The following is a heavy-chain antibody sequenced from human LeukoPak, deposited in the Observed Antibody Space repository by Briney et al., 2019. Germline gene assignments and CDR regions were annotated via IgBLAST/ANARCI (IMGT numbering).Heavy chain of an antibody. CDR3: ARKQWLDFLYFDY. Sequence: PSETLSLTCTVSGGSISSSSYYWGWIRQPPGKGLEWIGSIYYSGSTYYNPSLKSRVTISVDTSKNQFSLKLSSVTAADTAVYYCARKQWLDFLYFDYWGQGTLVTVFS. D-gene: IGHD6-19*01. CDR1: GGSISSSSYY. J-gene: IGHJ4*02. CDR2: IYYSGST. V-gene: IGHV4-39*07.